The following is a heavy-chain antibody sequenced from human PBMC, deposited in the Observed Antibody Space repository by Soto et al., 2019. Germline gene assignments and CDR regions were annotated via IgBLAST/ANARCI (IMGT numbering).Heavy chain of an antibody. CDR1: GGTFSSYA. D-gene: IGHD2-15*01. CDR2: IIPIFGTA. V-gene: IGHV1-69*06. J-gene: IGHJ4*02. Sequence: SVKVSCKASGGTFSSYAISWVRQAPGQGLEWMGGIIPIFGTANYAQKFQGRVTITADKSTSTAYMELSSLRSEDTAVYYCAREMRFCSGGSCLGEFDYWGQGTLVTVSS. CDR3: AREMRFCSGGSCLGEFDY.